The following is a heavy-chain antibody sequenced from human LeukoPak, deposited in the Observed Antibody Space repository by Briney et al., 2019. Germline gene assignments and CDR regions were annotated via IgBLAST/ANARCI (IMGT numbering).Heavy chain of an antibody. Sequence: GGSLRLSCAASGFTFSSYAMHWVRQAPGKGLEWVAVISYDGSNKYYADSVKGRFTISRDNSKNTLYLQMNSLRAEDTAVYYCARELDYYYDSSGYDYWGQGTLVTVSS. D-gene: IGHD3-22*01. CDR2: ISYDGSNK. CDR1: GFTFSSYA. CDR3: ARELDYYYDSSGYDY. V-gene: IGHV3-30-3*01. J-gene: IGHJ4*02.